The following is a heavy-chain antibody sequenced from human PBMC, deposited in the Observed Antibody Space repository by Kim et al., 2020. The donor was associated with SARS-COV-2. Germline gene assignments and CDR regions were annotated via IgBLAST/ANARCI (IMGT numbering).Heavy chain of an antibody. J-gene: IGHJ3*02. Sequence: YADSVNGRFTISRDNSKNTLYLQMNSLRAEDTAVYYCARSQGGGYWDAFDIWGQGTMVTVSS. CDR3: ARSQGGGYWDAFDI. D-gene: IGHD2-21*01. V-gene: IGHV3-30*01.